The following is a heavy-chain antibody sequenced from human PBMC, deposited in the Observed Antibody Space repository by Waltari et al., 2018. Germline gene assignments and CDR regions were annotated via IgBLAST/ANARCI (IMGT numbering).Heavy chain of an antibody. CDR3: ARDGGSYYNWFDP. D-gene: IGHD1-26*01. Sequence: EVQLVESGGGLVQPGGSLRLSCAASGFTFSSYWMHWVRQAPGKGLVWVARINSDGSSTSYADSVKGRFTISRDNAKNTLYLQMNSLRAEDTAVYYCARDGGSYYNWFDPWGQGTLVTVSS. J-gene: IGHJ5*02. CDR1: GFTFSSYW. CDR2: INSDGSST. V-gene: IGHV3-74*01.